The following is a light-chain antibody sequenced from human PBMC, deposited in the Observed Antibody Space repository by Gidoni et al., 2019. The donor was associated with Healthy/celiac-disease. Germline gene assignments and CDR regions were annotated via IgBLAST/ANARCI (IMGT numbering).Light chain of an antibody. J-gene: IGKJ3*01. CDR1: QDISNY. Sequence: DIQMTQSPSSLSASVGDRVTITCQASQDISNYLNWYQQKPGKAPKLLIYDASNLETGVPSRFSGSVSGTDFTFTISILQPEDIATYYCRQYDNLLFTFGPGTKVDIK. CDR2: DAS. V-gene: IGKV1-33*01. CDR3: RQYDNLLFT.